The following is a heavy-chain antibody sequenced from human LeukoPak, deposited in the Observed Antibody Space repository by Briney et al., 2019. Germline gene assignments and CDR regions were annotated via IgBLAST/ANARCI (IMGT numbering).Heavy chain of an antibody. J-gene: IGHJ4*02. CDR3: ARDFPSYYYDSSRSWGIGY. CDR1: GGTFSSYA. Sequence: ASVKVSCKASGGTFSSYAISWVRQAPGQGLEWMGGIIPIFGTANYAQKFQGRVTITADESTSTAYMELSSLRSEDTAVYYCARDFPSYYYDSSRSWGIGYWGQGTLVTVSS. D-gene: IGHD3-22*01. CDR2: IIPIFGTA. V-gene: IGHV1-69*13.